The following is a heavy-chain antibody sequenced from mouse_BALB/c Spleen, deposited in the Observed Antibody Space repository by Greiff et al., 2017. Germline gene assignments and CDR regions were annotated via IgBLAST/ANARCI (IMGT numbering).Heavy chain of an antibody. CDR2: ISYSGST. V-gene: IGHV3-2*02. D-gene: IGHD2-1*01. J-gene: IGHJ2*01. CDR3: ARSNYVFDY. Sequence: DVKLQESGPGLVKPSQSLSLTCTVTGYSITSDYAWNWIRQFPGNKLEWMGYISYSGSTSYNPSLKSRISITRDTSKNQFFLQLNSVTTEDTATYYCARSNYVFDYWGQGTTLTVSS. CDR1: GYSITSDYA.